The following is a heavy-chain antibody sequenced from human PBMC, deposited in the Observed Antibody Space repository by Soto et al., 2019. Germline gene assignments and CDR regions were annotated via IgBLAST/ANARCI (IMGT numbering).Heavy chain of an antibody. D-gene: IGHD2-15*01. CDR1: DGSISSGVYY. CDR2: IYYSGST. J-gene: IGHJ4*02. Sequence: SELLSLTATVSDGSISSGVYYLSWIRQHPGKGLEWIGYIYYSGSTYYNPSLKSRVTISVDTSKNQFSLKLSSVTAADTAVYYCARGYCSGGSCFDYWGQGTLVTVS. V-gene: IGHV4-31*03. CDR3: ARGYCSGGSCFDY.